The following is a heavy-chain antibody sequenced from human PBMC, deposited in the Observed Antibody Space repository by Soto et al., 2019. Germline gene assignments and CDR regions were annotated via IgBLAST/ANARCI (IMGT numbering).Heavy chain of an antibody. D-gene: IGHD3-22*01. CDR3: AKDRTITMIVVPHAFDI. CDR2: ISGSGDLT. V-gene: IGHV3-23*01. CDR1: GFTSSNYA. J-gene: IGHJ3*02. Sequence: EVQLLESGGGLVQPGRSLRLSCAASGFTSSNYAMSWVRQAPGRGLEWVSGISGSGDLTYYADSVKGRFTISRDNSENMVYLQMNSLRAEDTAVYYCAKDRTITMIVVPHAFDIWGQGTMVTVSS.